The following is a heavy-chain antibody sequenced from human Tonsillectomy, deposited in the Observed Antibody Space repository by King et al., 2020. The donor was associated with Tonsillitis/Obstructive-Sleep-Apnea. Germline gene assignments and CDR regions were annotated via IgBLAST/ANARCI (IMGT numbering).Heavy chain of an antibody. CDR2: IDPSDSYT. V-gene: IGHV5-10-1*03. J-gene: IGHJ6*02. D-gene: IGHD2-2*01. CDR1: GYSFTSYW. Sequence: VQLVESGAEVKKPGESLRISCKGSGYSFTSYWITWVRQMPGKGLEWMGRIDPSDSYTNYSPSFQGHVTISADKSISTAYLQWSSLKASDTAMYYCARHAHWCIVVVPEAMDVWGQGTTVTASS. CDR3: ARHAHWCIVVVPEAMDV.